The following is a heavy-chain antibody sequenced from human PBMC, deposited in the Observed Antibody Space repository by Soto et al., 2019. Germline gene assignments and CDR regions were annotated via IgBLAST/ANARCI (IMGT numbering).Heavy chain of an antibody. Sequence: SDTLSLTCTLSGGAIGSHYWTWIRQPAGKGLEWIGRIYGSGSTKYNPSLQSRVTMSLDTSKNQFSLRLESVTAADTAVYYCARGQRFSDWFDPWGQGTVVTVSS. J-gene: IGHJ5*02. CDR2: IYGSGST. D-gene: IGHD3-3*01. CDR1: GGAIGSHY. V-gene: IGHV4-4*07. CDR3: ARGQRFSDWFDP.